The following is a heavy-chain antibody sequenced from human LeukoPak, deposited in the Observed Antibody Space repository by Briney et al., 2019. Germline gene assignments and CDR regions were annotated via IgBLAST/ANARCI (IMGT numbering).Heavy chain of an antibody. CDR2: IRYDGSNK. J-gene: IGHJ4*02. V-gene: IGHV3-30*02. CDR1: GFTFSSYG. D-gene: IGHD3-22*01. Sequence: GGSPRLSCAASGFTFSSYGVHWVRQAPGKGLEWVAFIRYDGSNKYSADSVKGRFTISRDNSKNTLYLQMNSLRAEDTAVYYCAKDPNYYDSSGYYFDYWGQGTLVTVSS. CDR3: AKDPNYYDSSGYYFDY.